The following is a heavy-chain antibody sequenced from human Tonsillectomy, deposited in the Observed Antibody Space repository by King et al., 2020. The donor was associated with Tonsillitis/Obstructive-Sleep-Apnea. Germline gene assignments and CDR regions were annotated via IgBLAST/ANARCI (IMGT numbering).Heavy chain of an antibody. J-gene: IGHJ4*02. CDR1: GFIFSSHW. CDR3: ARDPLNYIAATGTDIDN. D-gene: IGHD6-13*01. Sequence: QLVQSGGGLVQPGGSLRLSCAASGFIFSSHWMSWVRQAPGKGLEWVANIKHDGSEKYYGDSVKGRFTISRDNAKNSLYLQMNSLRAEDTAVYYCARDPLNYIAATGTDIDNWGQGTLVTVSA. CDR2: IKHDGSEK. V-gene: IGHV3-7*04.